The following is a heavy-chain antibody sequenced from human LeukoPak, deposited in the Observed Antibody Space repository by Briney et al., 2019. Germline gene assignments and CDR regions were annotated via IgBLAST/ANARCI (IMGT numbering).Heavy chain of an antibody. CDR3: ARGEGYCSSTSCSAKYFQH. CDR1: GGSFSGYY. J-gene: IGHJ1*01. CDR2: INHSGST. Sequence: SETLSLTCAVYGGSFSGYYWSWIRQPPGKGLEWIGEINHSGSTNYNPSLKSRVTISVDTSKNQFSLKLSSVTAADTAVYYCARGEGYCSSTSCSAKYFQHWGQGTLVTASP. V-gene: IGHV4-34*01. D-gene: IGHD2-2*01.